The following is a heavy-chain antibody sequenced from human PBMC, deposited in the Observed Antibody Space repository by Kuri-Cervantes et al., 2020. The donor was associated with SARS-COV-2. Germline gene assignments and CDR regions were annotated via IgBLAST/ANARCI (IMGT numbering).Heavy chain of an antibody. J-gene: IGHJ4*02. Sequence: GESLKISCTASGFAVNTFYMSWVRQAPGTGLEWVASITSSSTYKNYADSVKGRFTISRDNAENSLYLQMNSLRAEDTAVYYCSPSHFSGWYYFDYWGQGTLVTVSS. D-gene: IGHD6-19*01. CDR1: GFAVNTFY. V-gene: IGHV3-21*01. CDR3: SPSHFSGWYYFDY. CDR2: ITSSSTYK.